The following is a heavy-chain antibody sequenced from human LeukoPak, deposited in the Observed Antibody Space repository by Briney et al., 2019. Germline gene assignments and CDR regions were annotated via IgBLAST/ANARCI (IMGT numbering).Heavy chain of an antibody. CDR1: GFTFSSYG. CDR3: ACFKLPFDY. CDR2: ISYDGSNK. J-gene: IGHJ4*02. Sequence: GGTLRLSCAASGFTFSSYGMHWVRQAPGKGLEWVAVISYDGSNKYYADSVKGRFTISRDNSKNTLYLQMNSLRAEDTAVYYCACFKLPFDYWGQGTLVTVSS. V-gene: IGHV3-30*03. D-gene: IGHD1-26*01.